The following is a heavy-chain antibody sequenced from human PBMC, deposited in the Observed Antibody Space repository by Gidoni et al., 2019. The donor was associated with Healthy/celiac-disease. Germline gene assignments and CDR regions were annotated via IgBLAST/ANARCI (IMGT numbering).Heavy chain of an antibody. CDR2: IYYSGST. V-gene: IGHV4-30-4*01. CDR1: AGSFSSGDYY. D-gene: IGHD3-22*01. Sequence: QVQLQESGPGLVKPSQTLSLTCTVSAGSFSSGDYYWSWIRQPPGKGLEWIGYIYYSGSTYYNPSLKSRVTISVDTSKNQFSLKLSSVTAADTAVYYCAREPDYYDSSGYAHGAFDIWGQGTMVTVSS. CDR3: AREPDYYDSSGYAHGAFDI. J-gene: IGHJ3*02.